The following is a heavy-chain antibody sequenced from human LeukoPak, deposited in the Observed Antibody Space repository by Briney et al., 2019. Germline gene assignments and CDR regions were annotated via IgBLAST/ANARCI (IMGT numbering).Heavy chain of an antibody. CDR2: IYYSGST. CDR1: GGSISSYY. D-gene: IGHD3-3*01. J-gene: IGHJ4*02. Sequence: SETLSLTCTVSGGSISSYYWSWIRQPPGKGLEWIGYIYYSGSTNYNPSLKSRVTISVDTSKNQFSLKMSSVTAADTAVYYCAREGGFYRPLDYSGQGTLVTVSS. V-gene: IGHV4-59*12. CDR3: AREGGFYRPLDY.